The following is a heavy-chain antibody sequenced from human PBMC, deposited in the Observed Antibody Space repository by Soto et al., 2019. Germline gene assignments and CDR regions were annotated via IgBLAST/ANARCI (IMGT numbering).Heavy chain of an antibody. J-gene: IGHJ6*02. CDR1: GFTFSDYY. CDR2: ISSSGSYT. Sequence: LRLSCAASGFTFSDYYMSWIRQAPGRGLEWVSYISSSGSYTNYADSVKGRFTISRDNAKNSLYLQMNSLRAEDTAVYYCAGLHYYAMDIWGQGTTVTVSS. V-gene: IGHV3-11*03. CDR3: AGLHYYAMDI.